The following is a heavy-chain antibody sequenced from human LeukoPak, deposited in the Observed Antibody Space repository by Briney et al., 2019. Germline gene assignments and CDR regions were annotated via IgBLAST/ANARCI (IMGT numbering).Heavy chain of an antibody. CDR2: INHSGST. Sequence: PSETLSLTCAVYGGSFSGYYWSWIRQPPGKGLEWIGEINHSGSTNYNPSLKSRVTISVDTSKNQFSLKLSSVTAADTAVYYCAGSFDSSGHPSWGQGTLVTVSS. J-gene: IGHJ5*02. D-gene: IGHD3-22*01. V-gene: IGHV4-34*01. CDR3: AGSFDSSGHPS. CDR1: GGSFSGYY.